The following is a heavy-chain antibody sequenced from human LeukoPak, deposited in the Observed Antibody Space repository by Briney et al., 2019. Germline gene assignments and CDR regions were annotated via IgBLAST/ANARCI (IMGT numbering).Heavy chain of an antibody. J-gene: IGHJ6*02. CDR3: AKDSTMVRGIIYYGMDV. CDR2: ITGSGGSS. Sequence: GGSLRLSCAASGFTLSSYAMSWVRQAPGKGLEWVSVITGSGGSSYYADSVKGRFTISRDNSKNTLYLQVNSLRAEDTAVYYCAKDSTMVRGIIYYGMDVWGQGTTVTVSS. CDR1: GFTLSSYA. V-gene: IGHV3-23*01. D-gene: IGHD3-10*01.